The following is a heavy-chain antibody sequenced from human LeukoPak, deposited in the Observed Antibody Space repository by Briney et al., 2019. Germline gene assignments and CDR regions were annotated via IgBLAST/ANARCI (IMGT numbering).Heavy chain of an antibody. D-gene: IGHD1-1*01. CDR1: GFTFSSYG. J-gene: IGHJ5*02. CDR2: ISGSGGST. Sequence: GGTLRLSCAASGFTFSSYGMSWVRQAPGKGLEWVSAISGSGGSTYYADSVKGRFTISRDNSKNTLYLQMNSLRAEDTAVYYCAREKTGNWFDPWGQGTLVTVSS. CDR3: AREKTGNWFDP. V-gene: IGHV3-23*01.